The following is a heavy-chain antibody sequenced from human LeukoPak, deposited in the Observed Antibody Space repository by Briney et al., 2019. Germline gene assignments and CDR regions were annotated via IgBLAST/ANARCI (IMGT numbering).Heavy chain of an antibody. V-gene: IGHV3-21*01. J-gene: IGHJ5*02. D-gene: IGHD6-6*01. CDR1: GFTFSSYS. CDR3: ARDLRTILAARPSWFDP. Sequence: GGSLRLSCAASGFTFSSYSMNWVRQAPGKGLEWVSSISSSSSYIYYADSVKGRFTISRDNAKNSLYLQMNSLRAEDTAVYYCARDLRTILAARPSWFDPWGQGTLVTVSS. CDR2: ISSSSSYI.